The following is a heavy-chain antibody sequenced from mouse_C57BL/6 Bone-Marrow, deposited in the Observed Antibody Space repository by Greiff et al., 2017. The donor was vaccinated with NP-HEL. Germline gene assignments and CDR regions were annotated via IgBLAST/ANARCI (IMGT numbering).Heavy chain of an antibody. CDR2: ISYSGST. J-gene: IGHJ4*01. CDR1: GYSITSDY. Sequence: EVMLVESGPGLAKPSQTLSLTCSVTGYSITSDYWNWIRKFPGNKLEYMGYISYSGSTYYNPSLKSRISITRDTSKNQYYLQLNSVTTEDTATYYCARGRWLLRKEYAMDYWGQGTSVTVSS. D-gene: IGHD2-3*01. V-gene: IGHV3-8*01. CDR3: ARGRWLLRKEYAMDY.